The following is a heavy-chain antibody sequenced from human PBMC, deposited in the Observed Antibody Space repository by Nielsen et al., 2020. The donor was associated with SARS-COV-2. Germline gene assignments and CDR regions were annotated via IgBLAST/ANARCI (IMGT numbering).Heavy chain of an antibody. CDR3: ARNIAAAIDY. Sequence: ASDHVPCMASLYTFTSYYLHSLRQPPGQGLDWLGLINPSGGSTSYPQKFQGRVTMTRDTSTSTVYMELSSLRSEDTAVYYCARNIAAAIDYWGQGTLVTVSS. V-gene: IGHV1-46*01. CDR2: INPSGGST. CDR1: LYTFTSYY. J-gene: IGHJ4*02. D-gene: IGHD6-13*01.